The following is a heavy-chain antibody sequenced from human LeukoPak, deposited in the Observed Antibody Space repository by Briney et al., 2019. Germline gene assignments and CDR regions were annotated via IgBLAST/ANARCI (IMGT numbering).Heavy chain of an antibody. CDR1: GFTVSSNY. CDR3: ARDFLGVPQGFYSYDSSAYLSYGMVV. CDR2: IYSGGST. J-gene: IGHJ6*02. V-gene: IGHV3-53*01. D-gene: IGHD3-22*01. Sequence: GGSLRIFCAASGFTVSSNYMSWVRQAPGKGLEWVSVIYSGGSTYYADSVKGRFTISRDNAKSSLFLQMNSLRVEDTAVYYCARDFLGVPQGFYSYDSSAYLSYGMVVRGQGTTVTVSS.